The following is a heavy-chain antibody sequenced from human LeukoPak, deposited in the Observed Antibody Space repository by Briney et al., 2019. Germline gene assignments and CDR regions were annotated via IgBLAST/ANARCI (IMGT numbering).Heavy chain of an antibody. CDR1: GFTFSSYA. D-gene: IGHD3-22*01. CDR3: ASDSSGYYLSMGY. Sequence: GGSLRLSCAASGFTFSSYAMSWVHQAPGKGLEWVSAISGSGGSTYYADSVKGRFTISRDNSKNTLYLQMNSLRAEDTAVYYCASDSSGYYLSMGYWGQGTLVTVSS. CDR2: ISGSGGST. J-gene: IGHJ4*02. V-gene: IGHV3-23*01.